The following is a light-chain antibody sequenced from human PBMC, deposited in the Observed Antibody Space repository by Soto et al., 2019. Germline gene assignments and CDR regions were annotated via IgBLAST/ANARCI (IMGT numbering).Light chain of an antibody. CDR1: QSISSW. J-gene: IGKJ1*01. CDR3: QQYNSYPWT. Sequence: DIQMTQSPSTVSASVGDRVTITCRASQSISSWLAWYQQKPGKAPKLLIYHAYSLESGVPSRFSGSESGTEFTLTINSLQPDDFATYYCQQYNSYPWTFGQGTKVEIK. CDR2: HAY. V-gene: IGKV1-5*01.